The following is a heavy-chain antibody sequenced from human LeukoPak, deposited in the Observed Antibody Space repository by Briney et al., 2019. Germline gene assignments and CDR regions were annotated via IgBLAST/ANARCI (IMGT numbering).Heavy chain of an antibody. Sequence: GGSLRLSCTASGFTFSNYWMSWVRQTPEKGLEWVANIKQDGSEKVYVNSVKGRFTISRDNAQTSLYLHMNSLRAEDTAVYYCARDPYSSSWSYGMDVWGQGTTVTVSS. CDR2: IKQDGSEK. CDR3: ARDPYSSSWSYGMDV. V-gene: IGHV3-7*05. CDR1: GFTFSNYW. D-gene: IGHD6-13*01. J-gene: IGHJ6*02.